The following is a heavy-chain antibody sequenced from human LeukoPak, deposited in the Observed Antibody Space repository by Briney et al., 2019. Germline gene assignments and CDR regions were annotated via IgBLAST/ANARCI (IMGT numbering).Heavy chain of an antibody. J-gene: IGHJ4*02. D-gene: IGHD3-10*01. CDR2: ISSSSSYV. CDR1: GFTFSSYS. CDR3: ARDRGFGELFFDY. V-gene: IGHV3-21*01. Sequence: GGSLRLSCAASGFTFSSYSMNRVRQAPGKGLEWVSSISSSSSYVYYADSVKGRFTISRDNAKNSLYLQMNSLRAEDTAVYYCARDRGFGELFFDYWGQGTLVTVSS.